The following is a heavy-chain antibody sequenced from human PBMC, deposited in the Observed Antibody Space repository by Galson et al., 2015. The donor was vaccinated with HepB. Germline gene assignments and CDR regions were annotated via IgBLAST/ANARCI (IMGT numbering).Heavy chain of an antibody. J-gene: IGHJ4*02. D-gene: IGHD3-3*01. V-gene: IGHV3-23*01. CDR1: GFTFSNYA. Sequence: SLRLSCAASGFTFSNYAMSWVRQAPGKGLEWVSAISGSGGSTYYADSVKGRFTISRDNSKNTLYLQMNSLRAEDTAVYYCARMGDFWSGYRVIDYWGQGTLVTVSS. CDR3: ARMGDFWSGYRVIDY. CDR2: ISGSGGST.